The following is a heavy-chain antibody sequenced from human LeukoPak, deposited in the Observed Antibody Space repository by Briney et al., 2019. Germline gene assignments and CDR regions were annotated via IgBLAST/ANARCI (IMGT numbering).Heavy chain of an antibody. J-gene: IGHJ4*02. CDR2: IYYSGST. D-gene: IGHD2/OR15-2a*01. CDR1: GGSVSSSGYY. Sequence: SETLSLTCTVSGGSVSSSGYYWSWIRQPPGKGLEWIGYIYYSGSTNYNPSLKSRLTISVDTSKNQFSLKLSSVTAADTAVYYCAGVDSSMSYRYWGQGTLVTVSS. V-gene: IGHV4-61*08. CDR3: AGVDSSMSYRY.